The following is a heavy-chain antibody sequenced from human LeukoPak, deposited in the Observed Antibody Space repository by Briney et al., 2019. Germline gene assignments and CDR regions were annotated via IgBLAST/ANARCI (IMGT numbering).Heavy chain of an antibody. CDR2: ISGSGNSA. V-gene: IGHV3-23*01. D-gene: IGHD3-22*01. J-gene: IGHJ4*02. CDR3: AKASGSTGYYYFDS. CDR1: GFTFSSYE. Sequence: GGSLRLSCAASGFTFSSYEMNWVRQTPGKGLEWVSAISGSGNSAYYADSVKGRFTISRDTSKNTLFLQIDSLRAEDTAVYYCAKASGSTGYYYFDSWGQGTLVTVSS.